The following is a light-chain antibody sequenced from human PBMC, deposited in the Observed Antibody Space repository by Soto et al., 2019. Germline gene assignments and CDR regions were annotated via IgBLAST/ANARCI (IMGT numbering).Light chain of an antibody. J-gene: IGLJ1*01. CDR2: DVS. V-gene: IGLV2-14*03. Sequence: QAASVSGSPGQSITISCTGTSSDVGGYNYVSWYQSHPGEAPKLIIYDVSNRPSGVSDRFSGSKSGNTASLTISGLQAEDEADYYCSSYTSSISYVFGTGTKVTVL. CDR3: SSYTSSISYV. CDR1: SSDVGGYNY.